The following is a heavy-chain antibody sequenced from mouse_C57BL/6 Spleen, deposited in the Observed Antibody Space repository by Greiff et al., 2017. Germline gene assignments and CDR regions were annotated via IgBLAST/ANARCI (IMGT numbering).Heavy chain of an antibody. CDR2: ICPGSGSI. V-gene: IGHV1-55*01. CDR1: GYTFTSYW. J-gene: IGHJ2*01. Sequence: VLLLQSGAGLVKPGASLKMSCKASGYTFTSYWITWVRQRPEQGLEWVADICPGSGSINYNETFKSQATLTGDPSSSTAYMQLSSLTSEDTAVYYVARLLYYFDYWGQGTTLTVSS. CDR3: ARLLYYFDY. D-gene: IGHD1-1*01.